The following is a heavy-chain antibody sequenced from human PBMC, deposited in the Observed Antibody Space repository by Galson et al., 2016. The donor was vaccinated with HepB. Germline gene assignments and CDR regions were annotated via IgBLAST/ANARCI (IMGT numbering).Heavy chain of an antibody. CDR3: ARAPDSGFDVYGWSH. CDR2: IHYSGST. V-gene: IGHV4-59*12. J-gene: IGHJ4*02. Sequence: LSLTCTVSGGSIRTYYWRWIRQPPGKSLEWIGYIHYSGSTNCNPSLKTRVTISVDTSQNQFSLNLRSVTAADTATYYCARAPDSGFDVYGWSHWGQGALVTVSS. CDR1: GGSIRTYY. D-gene: IGHD5-12*01.